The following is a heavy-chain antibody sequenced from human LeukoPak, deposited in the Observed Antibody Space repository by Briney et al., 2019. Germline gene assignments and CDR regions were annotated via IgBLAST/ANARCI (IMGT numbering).Heavy chain of an antibody. CDR3: AKSIVGAMEGGY. D-gene: IGHD1-26*01. CDR2: ISGSGGST. CDR1: GFTFSSYG. Sequence: GGSLRLSCAASGFTFSSYGMSWVRQAPGKGLEWVSAISGSGGSTYYADSVKGRFTISRDNSKNTLYLQMNSLRAEDTAVYYCAKSIVGAMEGGYWGPGTLVTVSS. J-gene: IGHJ4*02. V-gene: IGHV3-23*01.